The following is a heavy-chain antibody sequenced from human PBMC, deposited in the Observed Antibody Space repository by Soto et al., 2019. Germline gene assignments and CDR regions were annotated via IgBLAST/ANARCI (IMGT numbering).Heavy chain of an antibody. CDR3: ARAGGSGWYFRYFAYFDL. CDR1: GYTFTGYY. CDR2: INPNSGGT. J-gene: IGHJ2*01. V-gene: IGHV1-2*02. D-gene: IGHD6-19*01. Sequence: QVQLVQSGAEVKKPGASVKVSCKASGYTFTGYYMHWVRQAPGQGLEWMGWINPNSGGTNYAQKFQGRVTMTRDTSISTAYMELSRLRSDDTAVYYCARAGGSGWYFRYFAYFDLWGRGTLVTVSS.